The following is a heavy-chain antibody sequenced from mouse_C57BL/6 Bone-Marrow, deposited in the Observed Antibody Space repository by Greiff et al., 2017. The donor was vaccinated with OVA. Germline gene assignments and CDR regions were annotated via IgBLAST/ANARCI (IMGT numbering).Heavy chain of an antibody. V-gene: IGHV2-2*01. J-gene: IGHJ1*03. D-gene: IGHD2-1*01. CDR3: AIIYYGIYWYFDV. CDR2: IWSGGST. CDR1: GFSLTSYG. Sequence: VQLQQSGPGLVQPSQSLSITCTVSGFSLTSYGVHWVRQSPGKGLEWLGVIWSGGSTDYNAAFISRLSISKDNSKSQVFFKMNSLQADDTAIYYCAIIYYGIYWYFDVWGTGTTVTVSS.